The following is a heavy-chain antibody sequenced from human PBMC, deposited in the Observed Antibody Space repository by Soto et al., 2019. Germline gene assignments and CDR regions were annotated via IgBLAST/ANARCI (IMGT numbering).Heavy chain of an antibody. V-gene: IGHV5-10-1*01. CDR2: IDPSDSYT. CDR1: GYSFTSYW. J-gene: IGHJ4*02. Sequence: GESLKISCKGSGYSFTSYWISWVRQMPGKGPEWMGRIDPSDSYTNYSPSFQGHVTISADKSISTAYLQWSSLKASDTAMYYCARRRDSSGWYSLYYFDYWGQGTLVTVSS. D-gene: IGHD6-19*01. CDR3: ARRRDSSGWYSLYYFDY.